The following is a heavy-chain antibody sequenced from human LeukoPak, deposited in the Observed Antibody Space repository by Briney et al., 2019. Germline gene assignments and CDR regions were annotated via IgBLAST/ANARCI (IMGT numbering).Heavy chain of an antibody. Sequence: SETLSLTCAVYGGSFSGYYWSWIRQPPGKGLEWIGEINHSESTNYNPSLKSRVTISVDTSKNQFSLKLSSVTAADTALYYCARDICGGDCSIDFWGQGTQVTVSS. CDR3: ARDICGGDCSIDF. CDR2: INHSEST. CDR1: GGSFSGYY. J-gene: IGHJ4*02. D-gene: IGHD2-21*02. V-gene: IGHV4-34*01.